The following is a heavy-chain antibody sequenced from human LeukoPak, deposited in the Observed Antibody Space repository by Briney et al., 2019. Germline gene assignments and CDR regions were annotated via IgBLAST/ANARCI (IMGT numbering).Heavy chain of an antibody. CDR2: IYYSGST. V-gene: IGHV4-31*03. J-gene: IGHJ4*02. D-gene: IGHD3-10*01. Sequence: PSDTLSLTCTVSGGSISSGGYYWSWLRPHPGKGLEWIGYIYYSGSTYYNPSLKSRVTISVDTSKNQFSLKLSSVTAADTAVYYCAGRKGSYFGDWGQGTLVTVSS. CDR3: AGRKGSYFGD. CDR1: GGSISSGGYY.